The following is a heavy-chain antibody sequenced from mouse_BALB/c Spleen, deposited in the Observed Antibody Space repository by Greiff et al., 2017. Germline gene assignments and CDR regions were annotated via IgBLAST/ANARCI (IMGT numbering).Heavy chain of an antibody. CDR3: TRRDRSDCDVDY. CDR2: LNPGSGDT. Sequence: QVQLPQSGAELVRPGSSVKMSCKASGYAFTNYLIEWVKQRPGQGLAWIGVLNPGSGDTNYNDKFKGKATLTADKSSSTAYMQLSSLTYDDSAFYFCTRRDRSDCDVDYRGQG. V-gene: IGHV1-54*01. D-gene: IGHD2-14*01. J-gene: IGHJ3*01. CDR1: GYAFTNYL.